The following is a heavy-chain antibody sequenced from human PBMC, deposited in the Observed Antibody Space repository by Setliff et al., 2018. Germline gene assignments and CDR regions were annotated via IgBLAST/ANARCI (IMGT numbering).Heavy chain of an antibody. CDR3: ARGGITMIVV. Sequence: SETLSLTCAVYGGSFSGYYWSWIRQPPGKGLEWIGEINHSGSTNYNPSLKSRVTISVATSKNQFSLKLSSVTAADTAVYYCARGGITMIVVWGQGTLVTVSS. V-gene: IGHV4-34*01. J-gene: IGHJ4*02. CDR2: INHSGST. CDR1: GGSFSGYY. D-gene: IGHD3-22*01.